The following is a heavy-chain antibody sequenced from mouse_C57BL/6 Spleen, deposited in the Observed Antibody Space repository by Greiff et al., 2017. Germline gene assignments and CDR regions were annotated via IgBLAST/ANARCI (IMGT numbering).Heavy chain of an antibody. V-gene: IGHV1-64*01. Sequence: VQLQQPGAELVKPGASVKLSCKASGYTFTSYWMHWVKQRPGQGLEWIGMIHPNSGSTNYNEKFKSKATLTVDKSSSTAYMQLSSLTSEDSAVYYCARPIAGSAWFGYWGQGTLVTVSA. J-gene: IGHJ3*01. CDR1: GYTFTSYW. D-gene: IGHD2-2*01. CDR2: IHPNSGST. CDR3: ARPIAGSAWFGY.